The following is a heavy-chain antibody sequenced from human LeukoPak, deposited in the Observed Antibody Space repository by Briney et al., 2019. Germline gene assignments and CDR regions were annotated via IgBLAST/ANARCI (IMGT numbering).Heavy chain of an antibody. CDR3: ARSLAAAGRDFDY. D-gene: IGHD6-13*01. CDR1: GYSFTSYW. J-gene: IGHJ4*02. CDR2: IYPGDSDT. V-gene: IGHV5-51*01. Sequence: RGESLKISCKGSGYSFTSYWIGWVRQMPGKGLEWMGIIYPGDSDTRYSPSFQGQVTISADKSISTAYLQWSSLKASDTAMYYCARSLAAAGRDFDYWGQGTLVTVSS.